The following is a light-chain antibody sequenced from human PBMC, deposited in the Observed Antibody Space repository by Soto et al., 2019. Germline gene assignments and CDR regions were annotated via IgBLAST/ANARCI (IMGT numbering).Light chain of an antibody. CDR3: QKTDSFPRT. CDR1: QSISSY. V-gene: IGKV1-39*01. J-gene: IGKJ1*01. Sequence: DIQMTQSPSSLSASVGDRVTITCRASQSISSYLNWYQHKPGKAPKLLIYAASSLQTGVPSRFSGSRSGTDFALTISSLQRDDFATYYCQKTDSFPRTFGQGTKVDIK. CDR2: AAS.